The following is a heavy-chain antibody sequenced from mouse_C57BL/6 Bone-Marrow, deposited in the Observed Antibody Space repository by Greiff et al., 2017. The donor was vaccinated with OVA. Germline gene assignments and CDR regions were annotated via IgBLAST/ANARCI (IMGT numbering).Heavy chain of an antibody. CDR2: IDPSDSYT. J-gene: IGHJ3*01. Sequence: QVQLQQPGAELVRPGTSVKLSCKASGYTFTSYWMHWVKQRPGQGLEWIGVIDPSDSYTNYNQKFKGKATLTVDTSSRTAYMQLSSLTSEDSAVYYCARGAYDGYLAWFAYWGQGTLVTVAA. CDR3: ARGAYDGYLAWFAY. D-gene: IGHD2-3*01. V-gene: IGHV1-59*01. CDR1: GYTFTSYW.